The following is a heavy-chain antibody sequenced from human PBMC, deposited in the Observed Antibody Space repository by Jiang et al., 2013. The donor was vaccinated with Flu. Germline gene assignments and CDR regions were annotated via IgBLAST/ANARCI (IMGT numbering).Heavy chain of an antibody. V-gene: IGHV6-1*01. J-gene: IGHJ5*02. CDR2: TYYRSKWYN. D-gene: IGHD6-6*01. CDR1: SAA. CDR3: ARSSSFRWDNWFDP. Sequence: SAAWNWIRQSPSRGLEWLGRTYYRSKWYNDYAVSVKSRITINPDTSKNQFSLQLNSVTPEDTAVYYCARSSSFRWDNWFDPWGQGTLVTVSS.